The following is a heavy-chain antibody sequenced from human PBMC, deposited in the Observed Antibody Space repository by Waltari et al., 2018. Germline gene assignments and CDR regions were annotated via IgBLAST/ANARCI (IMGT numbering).Heavy chain of an antibody. J-gene: IGHJ4*02. CDR2: IHNGGETT. Sequence: EVQLLESGGGLVQPGGSLRLSCAASGFTFSSYTMNWVRQDPGQGLECVSAIHNGGETTSYADSGKGRFTISRDNSKNTLYLQMNNLRAEDTAMYFCAKDSGVGGDDYWGQGTLVTVSS. V-gene: IGHV3-23*01. CDR1: GFTFSSYT. D-gene: IGHD3-3*01. CDR3: AKDSGVGGDDY.